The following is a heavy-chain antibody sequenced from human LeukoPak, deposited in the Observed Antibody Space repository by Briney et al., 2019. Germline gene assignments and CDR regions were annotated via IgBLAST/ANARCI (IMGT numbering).Heavy chain of an antibody. CDR2: IYNSGST. D-gene: IGHD1-1*01. CDR1: GGSISSYY. CDR3: ARGCERPVYYNFRYIDV. J-gene: IGHJ6*03. V-gene: IGHV4-59*10. Sequence: SETLSLTCAVYGGSISSYYWSWIRQPPGKGLEWIGRIYNSGSTNYNPSLKSRVTISVDTSKNQFSLKLSSVTAADTAVYYCARGCERPVYYNFRYIDVWGQGTPVTVSS.